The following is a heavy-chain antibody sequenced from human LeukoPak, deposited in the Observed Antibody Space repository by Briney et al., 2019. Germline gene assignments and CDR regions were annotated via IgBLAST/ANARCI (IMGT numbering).Heavy chain of an antibody. Sequence: GGSLRLSCAASGFTFDDYGMSWVRHAPGKGLEWVAVIWYDGSNKYYADSVKGRFTISRDNSKNTLYLQMNSLRAEDTAVYYCARGQIDYYYYGMDVWGQGTTVTVSS. CDR1: GFTFDDYG. CDR2: IWYDGSNK. D-gene: IGHD2-21*01. J-gene: IGHJ6*02. V-gene: IGHV3-33*08. CDR3: ARGQIDYYYYGMDV.